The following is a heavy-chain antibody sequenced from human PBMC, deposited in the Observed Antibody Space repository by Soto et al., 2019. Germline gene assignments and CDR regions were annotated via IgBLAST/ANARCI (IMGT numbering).Heavy chain of an antibody. CDR1: GFTFSSYA. J-gene: IGHJ4*02. D-gene: IGHD2-15*01. CDR3: AKRRGAGGQFDY. CDR2: VSIGGST. V-gene: IGHV3-23*01. Sequence: GGSLRLSCAASGFTFSSYAMGWVRQGPGKGLEWVAVVSIGGSTHYADSVRGRFTISRDNSKNTLSLQMNSLTAEDMAVYFCAKRRGAGGQFDYWGQGALVTVSS.